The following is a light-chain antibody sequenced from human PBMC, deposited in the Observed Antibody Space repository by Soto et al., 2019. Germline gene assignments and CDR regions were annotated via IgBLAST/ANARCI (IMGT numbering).Light chain of an antibody. CDR1: QSITTW. J-gene: IGKJ2*01. Sequence: DIQMTQSPSTLSASVGDRVTITCRARQSITTWLAWYQQKPGKAPKLLIYKATNLQSRVPSRFSGSGSGTEFSLTISSLQPEDFAIYYCQQYNDYQYTFGQGTKLEIK. CDR2: KAT. CDR3: QQYNDYQYT. V-gene: IGKV1-5*03.